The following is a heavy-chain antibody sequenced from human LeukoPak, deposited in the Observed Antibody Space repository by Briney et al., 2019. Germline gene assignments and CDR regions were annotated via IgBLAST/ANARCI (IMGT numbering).Heavy chain of an antibody. V-gene: IGHV3-7*03. CDR2: IKQDGSKK. CDR3: ATPLDYYDSSGYHQGGD. J-gene: IGHJ4*02. Sequence: SWVRQAPGTGLEWVANIKQDGSKKNYVDSVKGRFTISRDNAKNSLYLQMNSLRAEDTAVYYCATPLDYYDSSGYHQGGDWGRGTLVTVSS. D-gene: IGHD3-22*01.